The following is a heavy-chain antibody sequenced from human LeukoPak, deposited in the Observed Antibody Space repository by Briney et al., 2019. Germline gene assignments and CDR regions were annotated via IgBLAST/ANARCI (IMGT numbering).Heavy chain of an antibody. Sequence: GGSLRLSCAASGFTLSTYTMNWVRQAPGKGLEWVSAISGSGGSTYYADSVKGRFTISRDNSKNTLYLQMNSLRAEDAAVYYCAKDPIAAAEDYYYYMDVWGKGTTVTVSS. CDR3: AKDPIAAAEDYYYYMDV. J-gene: IGHJ6*03. V-gene: IGHV3-23*01. CDR2: ISGSGGST. D-gene: IGHD6-13*01. CDR1: GFTLSTYT.